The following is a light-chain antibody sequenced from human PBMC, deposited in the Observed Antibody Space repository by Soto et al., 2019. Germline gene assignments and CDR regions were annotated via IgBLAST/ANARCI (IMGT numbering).Light chain of an antibody. CDR3: QQYGSSPPT. V-gene: IGKV3-20*01. Sequence: ELVLTQSPGTLSLSPGARATPSCRASQSVSSSYLAWYQQKPGQAPRLLIYGASSRATGIPDRFGASASGTDLTLTISRLEPEDGEVYYGQQYGSSPPTFGQGTRLEIK. CDR2: GAS. CDR1: QSVSSSY. J-gene: IGKJ5*01.